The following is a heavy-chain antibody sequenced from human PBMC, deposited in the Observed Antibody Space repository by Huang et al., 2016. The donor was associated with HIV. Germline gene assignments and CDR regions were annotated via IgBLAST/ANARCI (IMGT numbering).Heavy chain of an antibody. V-gene: IGHV4-61*01. CDR2: IYYSGST. CDR1: GGSVSSGSYY. Sequence: QVQLQESGPGLVKPSETLSLTCTVSGGSVSSGSYYWSWIRQPPGKGLEWLGYIYYSGSTNYNPSLKSRVTISVDTSKNQFSLKLSSVTAADTAVYYCAREMAARPGFDYWGQGTLVTVSS. D-gene: IGHD6-19*01. CDR3: AREMAARPGFDY. J-gene: IGHJ4*02.